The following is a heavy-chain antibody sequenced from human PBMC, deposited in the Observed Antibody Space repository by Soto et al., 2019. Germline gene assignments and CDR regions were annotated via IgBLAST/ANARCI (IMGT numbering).Heavy chain of an antibody. CDR2: ISYDGSNK. V-gene: IGHV3-30*18. CDR1: GFTFSSYG. Sequence: GGSLRLSCAASGFTFSSYGMHWVRQAPGKGLEWVAVISYDGSNKYYADSVKGRFTISRDNSKNTLYLQMNSLRAEDTAVYYCAKDLRGYSYAEYPGPDYWGQGTLVTVSS. J-gene: IGHJ4*02. CDR3: AKDLRGYSYAEYPGPDY. D-gene: IGHD5-18*01.